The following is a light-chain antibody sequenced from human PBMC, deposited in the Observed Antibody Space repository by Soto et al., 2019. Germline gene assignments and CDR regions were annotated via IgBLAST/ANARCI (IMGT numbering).Light chain of an antibody. V-gene: IGKV3-11*01. Sequence: VTKSPATLSLSERERGPLYWRASQSVSNYLAWYQQKPGQAPRLLIYDTTNRATGIPARFSGSGSGTDFTLTISRLEPEDFAVYYCQHSGISPIPFGQGTLLEI. CDR3: QHSGISPIP. J-gene: IGKJ5*01. CDR2: DTT. CDR1: QSVSNY.